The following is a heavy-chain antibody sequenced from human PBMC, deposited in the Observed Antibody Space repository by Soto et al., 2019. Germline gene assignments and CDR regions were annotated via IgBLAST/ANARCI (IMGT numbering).Heavy chain of an antibody. CDR1: GGSIASNFFY. Sequence: QLQLQESGPGLVKPSETLSLTCTVSGGSIASNFFYWGWIRRPPGKGLEWIGSIYRDGSTYYSPSLKSRVTISLDTSNNRFSLKFNSVTAADTAVYFCGKVLIGATRHTDVDSWGQGTLVTVSS. CDR2: IYRDGST. CDR3: GKVLIGATRHTDVDS. J-gene: IGHJ4*02. V-gene: IGHV4-39*02. D-gene: IGHD2-15*01.